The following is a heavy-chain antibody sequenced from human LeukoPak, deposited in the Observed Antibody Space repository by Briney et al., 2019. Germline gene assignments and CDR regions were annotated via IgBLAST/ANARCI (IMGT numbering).Heavy chain of an antibody. V-gene: IGHV3-73*01. CDR1: GFTFSGSA. Sequence: GSLRLSCAASGFTFSGSAMHWVRQASGKGLEWVGRIRSKANSYATAYAASVKGRFTIYRDDSKNTAYLQMNSLKAEDTAVYYCTYYDYDSSGQWIGYWGQGTLVTVSS. CDR3: TYYDYDSSGQWIGY. CDR2: IRSKANSYAT. D-gene: IGHD3-22*01. J-gene: IGHJ4*02.